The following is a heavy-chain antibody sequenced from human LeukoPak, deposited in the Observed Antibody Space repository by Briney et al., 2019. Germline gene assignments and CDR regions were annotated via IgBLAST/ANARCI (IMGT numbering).Heavy chain of an antibody. CDR2: IRYDGSNK. V-gene: IGHV3-30*02. CDR3: AKGDGGNPQQVGY. D-gene: IGHD4-23*01. J-gene: IGHJ4*02. CDR1: GFTFSSYG. Sequence: GGSLRLSCAASGFTFSSYGMHWVRQAPGKGLEWVAFIRYDGSNKYYADSVKGRFTISRDNSKDTLYLQMNSLRAEDTAVYYCAKGDGGNPQQVGYWGQGTLVTVSS.